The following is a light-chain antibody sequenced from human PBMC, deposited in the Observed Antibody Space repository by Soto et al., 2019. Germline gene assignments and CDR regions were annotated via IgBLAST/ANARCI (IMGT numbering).Light chain of an antibody. V-gene: IGKV3-20*01. CDR3: QQYGNSPWT. Sequence: EIVLTQSPGTLSLSPGERATLYCRASQSISSNYLAWCQQKPGQAPRLLIYAASSRATGIPDRFSGSGSGTNFTLTISRLETEDFAVYYCQQYGNSPWTFGQGTKVEI. J-gene: IGKJ1*01. CDR1: QSISSNY. CDR2: AAS.